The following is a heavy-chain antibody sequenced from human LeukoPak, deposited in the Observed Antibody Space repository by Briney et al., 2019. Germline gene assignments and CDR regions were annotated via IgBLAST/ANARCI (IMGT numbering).Heavy chain of an antibody. CDR2: ISAYNGNT. CDR3: ARGRFDYGSPSLFDY. Sequence: GASVKVSCKASGYTFTSYGISWVRQAPGQGLEWMGWISAYNGNTNYAQKLQGRVTMTTDTSTSTAYMELRSLRSDDTAVYYCARGRFDYGSPSLFDYWGQGTLVTVSS. J-gene: IGHJ4*02. V-gene: IGHV1-18*01. CDR1: GYTFTSYG. D-gene: IGHD4-17*01.